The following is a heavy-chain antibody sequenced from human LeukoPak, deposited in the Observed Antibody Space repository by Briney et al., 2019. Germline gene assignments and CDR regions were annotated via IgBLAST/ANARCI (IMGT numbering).Heavy chain of an antibody. CDR3: ARRVPAAQYYYYYYMDV. Sequence: PSETLSLTCTVSGYSISSGYYWGWIRQPPGKGLEWIGRIYHSGSTYYNPSLKSRVTISVDTSKNQFSLKLSSVTAADTAVYYCARRVPAAQYYYYYYMDVWGKGTTVTVSS. D-gene: IGHD2-2*01. J-gene: IGHJ6*03. CDR2: IYHSGST. V-gene: IGHV4-38-2*02. CDR1: GYSISSGYY.